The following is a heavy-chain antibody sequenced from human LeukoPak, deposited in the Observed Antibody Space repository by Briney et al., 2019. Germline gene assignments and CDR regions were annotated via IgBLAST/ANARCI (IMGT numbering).Heavy chain of an antibody. CDR3: AKDPYGTRYFDY. J-gene: IGHJ4*02. CDR2: IRSSSSYI. CDR1: GFTFSSYS. Sequence: GGSLRLSCAASGFTFSSYSMNWVRQAPGKGLEWVSSIRSSSSYIYYADSVKGRFTISRDNAKNSLYLQMNSLRAEDTAVYYCAKDPYGTRYFDYWGQGTLVTVSS. V-gene: IGHV3-21*01. D-gene: IGHD2-2*01.